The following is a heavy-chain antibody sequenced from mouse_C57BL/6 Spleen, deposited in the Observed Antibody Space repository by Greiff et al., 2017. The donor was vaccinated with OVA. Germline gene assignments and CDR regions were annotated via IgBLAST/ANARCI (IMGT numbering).Heavy chain of an antibody. D-gene: IGHD2-1*01. V-gene: IGHV5-16*01. CDR3: ARDRGYGNFFWYFDV. CDR1: GFTFSDYY. Sequence: EVKVEESEGGLVQPGSSMKLSCTASGFTFSDYYMAWVRQVPEKGLEWVANINYDGSSTYYLDSLKSRFIISRDNAKNILYLQMSSLKSEDTATYYCARDRGYGNFFWYFDVWGTGTTVTVSS. J-gene: IGHJ1*03. CDR2: INYDGSST.